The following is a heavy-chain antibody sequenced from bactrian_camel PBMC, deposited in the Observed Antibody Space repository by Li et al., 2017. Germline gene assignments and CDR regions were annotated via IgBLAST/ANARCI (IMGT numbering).Heavy chain of an antibody. CDR2: ISRDGDT. V-gene: IGHV3S55*01. J-gene: IGHJ6*01. Sequence: HVQLVESGGGSVQAGGSLRLACSISKLTLDDSDMNSEMAWYRQAPGDEECLLVSTISRDGDTFYADSVEGRFTISKDDAGNTLYLQMNSLKPEDTAVYYCAAGPCTFCTGDVCGDHVLAASWGQGTQVTVS. CDR1: KLTLDDSD. CDR3: AAGPCTFCTGDVCGDHVLAAS. D-gene: IGHD6*01.